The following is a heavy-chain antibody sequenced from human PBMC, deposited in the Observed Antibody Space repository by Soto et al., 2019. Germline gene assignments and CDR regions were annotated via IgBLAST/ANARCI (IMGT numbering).Heavy chain of an antibody. Sequence: SETLSLTCTVSGGSMISSSWWSWVRQPPGKGLEWIGEIYHGGSTNYNPSLKSRVTISVDTSKNQFSLKLSSVTAADTAVYYCARSVFPWGRGTLVTVSS. V-gene: IGHV4-4*02. CDR2: IYHGGST. CDR1: GGSMISSSW. CDR3: ARSVFP. J-gene: IGHJ5*02.